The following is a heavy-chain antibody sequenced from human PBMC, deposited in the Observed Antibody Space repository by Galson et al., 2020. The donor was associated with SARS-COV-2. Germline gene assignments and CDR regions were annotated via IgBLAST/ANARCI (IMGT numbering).Heavy chain of an antibody. Sequence: SETLSLTCTVSGDSISTYYWSWIRQPPGKGPECIGYIFSNGDTNYHPSLKSRVTISVDTSKNQFSLKLTSVTAADTAVYYCASGPTLLKYYFPYWGQGTLVTVSS. V-gene: IGHV4-59*08. CDR2: IFSNGDT. J-gene: IGHJ4*02. CDR1: GDSISTYY. CDR3: ASGPTLLKYYFPY. D-gene: IGHD2-15*01.